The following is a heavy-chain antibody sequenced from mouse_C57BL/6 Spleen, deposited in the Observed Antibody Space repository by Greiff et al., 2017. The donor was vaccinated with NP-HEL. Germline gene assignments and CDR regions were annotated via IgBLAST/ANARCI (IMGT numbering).Heavy chain of an antibody. D-gene: IGHD1-1*01. Sequence: EVQLQQSGPELVKPGASVKIPCQASGYTFTDYNMDWVKQSHGKSLEWIGDINPNNGGPIYNQKFKGKATLTVDKSSSTAYMELRSLTSEDTAVDYCARPYYYGSVYFDDWGQGTTLTVSS. CDR2: INPNNGGP. CDR1: GYTFTDYN. V-gene: IGHV1-18*01. J-gene: IGHJ2*01. CDR3: ARPYYYGSVYFDD.